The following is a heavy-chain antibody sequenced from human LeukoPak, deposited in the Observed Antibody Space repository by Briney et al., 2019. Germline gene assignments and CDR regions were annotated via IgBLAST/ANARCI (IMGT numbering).Heavy chain of an antibody. CDR2: INPSGGST. CDR1: GYTFTSYY. CDR3: ARDGNFIVVVPAATDYYYYYGMDV. Sequence: ASVKVSCKASGYTFTSYYMHWVRQAPGQGLEWMGIINPSGGSTSYAQKFQGRVTMTRDTSTSTAYMELSSLRSEDTAVYYCARDGNFIVVVPAATDYYYYYGMDVWGQGTTVTVSS. V-gene: IGHV1-46*01. J-gene: IGHJ6*02. D-gene: IGHD2-2*01.